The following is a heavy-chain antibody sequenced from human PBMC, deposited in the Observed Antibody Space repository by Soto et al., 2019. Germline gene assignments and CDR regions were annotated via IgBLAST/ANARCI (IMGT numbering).Heavy chain of an antibody. D-gene: IGHD2-2*01. CDR2: IHHSGST. CDR1: GYSISSGYY. Sequence: NPSETLSLTCAVSGYSISSGYYWGWIRQPPGKGLEWIGGIHHSGSTYYNPSLKSRVTMSADTSKNQFSLKLTSVTAADTAFYYCARAPGAYYFDYWGQGXLVTVYS. V-gene: IGHV4-38-2*01. CDR3: ARAPGAYYFDY. J-gene: IGHJ4*02.